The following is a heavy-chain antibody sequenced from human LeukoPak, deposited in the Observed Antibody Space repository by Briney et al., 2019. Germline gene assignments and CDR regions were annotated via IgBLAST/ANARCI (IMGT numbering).Heavy chain of an antibody. CDR2: IDPNSGVT. CDR3: ARDFLGSSSGVNFDY. J-gene: IGHJ4*02. CDR1: GYTFTGYY. D-gene: IGHD6-6*01. Sequence: RASVKVSCKTSGYTFTGYYMHWVRQAPEQGLEWMGWIDPNSGVTNYAQKFQGRVTMTRDTSISTAYMELRSLRSDDTAVYYCARDFLGSSSGVNFDYWGQGTLVTVSS. V-gene: IGHV1-2*02.